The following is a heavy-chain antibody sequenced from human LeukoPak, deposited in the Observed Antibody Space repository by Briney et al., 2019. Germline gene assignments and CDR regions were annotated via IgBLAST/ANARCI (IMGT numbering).Heavy chain of an antibody. D-gene: IGHD5-18*01. V-gene: IGHV1-24*01. J-gene: IGHJ4*02. CDR3: ATGLSRIQLWGGLGY. Sequence: ASVKVCCKVSGYTLTELYMHWVRQAPGKGLEWMGGYDLEDGETIYAQKFQGRVTMTEDTSTDTAYMELSSLRSEDTAVYYCATGLSRIQLWGGLGYRGQGTLVTVSS. CDR1: GYTLTELY. CDR2: YDLEDGET.